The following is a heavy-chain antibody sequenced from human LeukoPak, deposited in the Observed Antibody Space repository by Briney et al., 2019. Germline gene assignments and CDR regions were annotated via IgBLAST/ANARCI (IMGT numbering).Heavy chain of an antibody. V-gene: IGHV1-24*01. CDR3: ARAREIGVVIIEVRDYFDN. J-gene: IGHJ4*02. Sequence: ASVKVSCKVSGYTLTELSMHWVRQAPGKGLEWMGGFDPEDGETIYAQKFQGRVTMTEDTSTDTAYMELSSLRSKDTAVYYCARAREIGVVIIEVRDYFDNWGQGTLVTVSS. CDR2: FDPEDGET. CDR1: GYTLTELS. D-gene: IGHD3-3*01.